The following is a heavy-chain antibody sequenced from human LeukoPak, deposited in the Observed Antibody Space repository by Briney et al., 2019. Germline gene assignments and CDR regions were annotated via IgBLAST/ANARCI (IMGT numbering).Heavy chain of an antibody. D-gene: IGHD3-3*01. CDR3: ARGSRDDFWSGYFGGPGAFDI. J-gene: IGHJ3*02. CDR2: IYYSGST. Sequence: SETLSLTCTVSGGSVSSGSYYWSWIRQPPGKGLEWIGYIYYSGSTNYHPSLTSRVTISVDTSKNQFSLKLSSVTAADTAVYYCARGSRDDFWSGYFGGPGAFDIWGQGTMVTVSS. V-gene: IGHV4-61*01. CDR1: GGSVSSGSYY.